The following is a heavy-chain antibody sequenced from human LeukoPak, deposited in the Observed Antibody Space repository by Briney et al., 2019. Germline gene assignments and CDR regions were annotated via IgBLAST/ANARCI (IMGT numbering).Heavy chain of an antibody. D-gene: IGHD3-22*01. CDR2: ISGSGGST. CDR3: ARGGSSGYYFDY. Sequence: GGTLRLSCAASGFTFSSYAMSWVRQAPGKGLEWVSAISGSGGSTYYADSVKGRFTISRDNAKNSLYLQMNSLRAEDTAVYYCARGGSSGYYFDYWGQGTLVTVSS. CDR1: GFTFSSYA. J-gene: IGHJ4*02. V-gene: IGHV3-23*01.